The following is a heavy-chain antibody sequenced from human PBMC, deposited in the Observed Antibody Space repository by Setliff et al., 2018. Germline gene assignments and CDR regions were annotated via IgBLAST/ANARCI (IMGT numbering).Heavy chain of an antibody. V-gene: IGHV1-46*01. D-gene: IGHD6-13*01. CDR1: AKTFTAYY. Sequence: ASVKVSCKASAKTFTAYYVHWVRQAPGQGLEWMGLINPNSGSASIVDQFQGRVTMTRDTSTSTVYMEFSRLKSDDTAVYYCARGGVAAAGRKGVFEYWGQGTLVTVSS. CDR2: INPNSGSA. CDR3: ARGGVAAAGRKGVFEY. J-gene: IGHJ4*02.